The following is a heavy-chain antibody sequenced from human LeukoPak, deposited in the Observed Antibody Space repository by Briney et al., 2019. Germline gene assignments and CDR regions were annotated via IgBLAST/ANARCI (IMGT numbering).Heavy chain of an antibody. J-gene: IGHJ6*02. CDR3: ARAIKHHYYYYGMDV. Sequence: SETLSLTCTVSGGSISSYYWSWIRQPPGKGLEWIGYIYYSGSTNYNPSLKSRVTISVDTSKNQFSLKLSSVTAADTAVYYCARAIKHHYYYYGMDVWGQGTTVTVSS. CDR1: GGSISSYY. V-gene: IGHV4-59*01. CDR2: IYYSGST.